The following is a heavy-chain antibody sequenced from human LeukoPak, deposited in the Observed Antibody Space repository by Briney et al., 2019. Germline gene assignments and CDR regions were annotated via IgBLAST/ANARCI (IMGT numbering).Heavy chain of an antibody. D-gene: IGHD3-9*01. V-gene: IGHV3-30*03. Sequence: GGSLRLSCAASGFIFSDYGMHWVRQAPVKGLEWVALISYDGGHKYYRDSVKGRFTISRNNSNNTLFLQMNDLSAEDSAVYYCARGDHFTGYLQYYFDQWGQGTLVTVSS. J-gene: IGHJ4*02. CDR2: ISYDGGHK. CDR1: GFIFSDYG. CDR3: ARGDHFTGYLQYYFDQ.